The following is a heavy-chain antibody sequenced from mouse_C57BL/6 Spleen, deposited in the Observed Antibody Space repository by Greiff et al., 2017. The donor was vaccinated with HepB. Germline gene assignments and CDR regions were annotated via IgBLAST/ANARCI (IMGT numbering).Heavy chain of an antibody. V-gene: IGHV1-64*01. CDR2: IHPNSGST. CDR3: ARDGYYGDYAMDY. Sequence: VQLQQSGAELVKPGASVKLSCKASGYTFTSYWMHWVKQRPGQGLEWIGMIHPNSGSTNYNEKFKSKATLTVDKSSSTAYMQLSSLTSEDSAVYYCARDGYYGDYAMDYWGQGTSVTVSS. CDR1: GYTFTSYW. D-gene: IGHD2-3*01. J-gene: IGHJ4*01.